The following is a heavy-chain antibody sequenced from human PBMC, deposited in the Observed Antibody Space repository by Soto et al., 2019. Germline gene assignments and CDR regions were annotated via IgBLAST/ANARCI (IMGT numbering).Heavy chain of an antibody. CDR3: AKNDSSGYYVGGVLSAFDI. J-gene: IGHJ3*02. CDR1: GFTVSSNY. CDR2: IYSGGST. V-gene: IGHV3-66*01. Sequence: PGGSLRLSCAASGFTVSSNYMSWVRQAPGKGLEWVSVIYSGGSTYYADSVKGRFTISRDNSKNTLYLQMNSLRAEDTAVYYCAKNDSSGYYVGGVLSAFDIWGQGTMVTVSS. D-gene: IGHD3-22*01.